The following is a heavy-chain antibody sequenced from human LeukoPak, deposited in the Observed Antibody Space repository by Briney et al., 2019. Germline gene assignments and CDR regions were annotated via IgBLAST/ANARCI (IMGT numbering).Heavy chain of an antibody. J-gene: IGHJ5*02. CDR3: ARDLGLRGST. CDR1: GLPFSNSW. Sequence: GGSLRLSCEASGLPFSNSWMHWVRQIPGKGLVWVSRMYGDMRDISYADSVKGRFTISRDNAKNTVYLQMNSLRGEDTAVYYCARDLGLRGSTWGQGTLVTVSS. CDR2: MYGDMRDI. D-gene: IGHD5-12*01. V-gene: IGHV3-74*01.